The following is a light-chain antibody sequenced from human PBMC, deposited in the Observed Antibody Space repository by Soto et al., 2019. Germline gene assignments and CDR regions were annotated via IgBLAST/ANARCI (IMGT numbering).Light chain of an antibody. CDR1: QSVANSY. Sequence: EIVLTQSPGTLSLSPGERSTLSCRASQSVANSYLAWYQQKPGQAPRLLIYGASSRATGIPDRFSGSGSGTDFTLTISRLEPEDFAVYYCQQYGSPIITFGQGTRREIK. J-gene: IGKJ5*01. CDR2: GAS. V-gene: IGKV3-20*01. CDR3: QQYGSPIIT.